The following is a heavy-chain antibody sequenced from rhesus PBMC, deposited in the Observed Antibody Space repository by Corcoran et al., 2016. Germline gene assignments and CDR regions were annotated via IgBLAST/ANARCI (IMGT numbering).Heavy chain of an antibody. V-gene: IGHV2-174*01. J-gene: IGHJ4*01. D-gene: IGHD3-34*01. CDR2: IYWVDDK. CDR1: GFSLTTSGMG. CDR3: ARGVWGSSYFDY. Sequence: QVTLKESGPALVKPTQTLTLTCTFSGFSLTTSGMGVGWIRQPPGKALEWLALIYWVDDKRYSTSLKSRLTISKDTSKNQVVLTMTNMDPVDTATYYCARGVWGSSYFDYWGQGVLVTVSS.